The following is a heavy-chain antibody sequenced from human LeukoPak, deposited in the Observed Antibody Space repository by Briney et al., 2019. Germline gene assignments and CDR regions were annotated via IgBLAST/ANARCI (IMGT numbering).Heavy chain of an antibody. CDR1: GFTFSSYG. J-gene: IGHJ4*02. Sequence: GGSLRLSCAASGFTFSSYGMSWVRQAPGKGLGWVSAISGSGGSTYYADSVKGRFTISRDNSKNTLYLQMNSLRAEDTAVYYCAKDMRFDWTPYYFDYWGQGTLVTVSS. CDR2: ISGSGGST. CDR3: AKDMRFDWTPYYFDY. D-gene: IGHD3-9*01. V-gene: IGHV3-23*01.